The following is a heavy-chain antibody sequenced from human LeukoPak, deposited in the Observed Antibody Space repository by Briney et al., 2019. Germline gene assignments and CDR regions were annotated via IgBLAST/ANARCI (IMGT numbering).Heavy chain of an antibody. V-gene: IGHV4-34*01. D-gene: IGHD3-10*01. CDR1: GGSFSGYY. J-gene: IGHJ6*03. CDR3: ARKYLARVRGVLIYYYYYYMDV. CDR2: INHSGST. Sequence: SETLSLTCAVYGGSFSGYYWSWIRQPPGEGLEWIGEINHSGSTNYNPSLKSRVTISVDTSKNQFSLKLSSVTAADTAVYYCARKYLARVRGVLIYYYYYYMDVWGKGTTVTISS.